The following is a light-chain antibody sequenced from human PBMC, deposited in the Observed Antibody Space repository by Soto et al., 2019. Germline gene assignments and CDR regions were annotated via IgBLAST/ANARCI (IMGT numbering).Light chain of an antibody. J-gene: IGKJ5*01. Sequence: DIQMTQSPSSLSASVGDRVTITCRASQDIGNYLAWFQQKPGKAPKSLIYSASSLRSGDPSKFSGSGSGTDFTLTINKLQPEDSSTYYCQQYDSFPITFGQGTRLEIK. CDR2: SAS. CDR3: QQYDSFPIT. V-gene: IGKV1-16*02. CDR1: QDIGNY.